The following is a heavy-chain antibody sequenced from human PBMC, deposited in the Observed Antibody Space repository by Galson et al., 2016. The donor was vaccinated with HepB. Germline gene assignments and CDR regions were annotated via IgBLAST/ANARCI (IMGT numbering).Heavy chain of an antibody. CDR3: ARKDDSSGYYYFDP. CDR1: GFSFSSYN. D-gene: IGHD3-22*01. J-gene: IGHJ4*02. Sequence: SLRLSCAASGFSFSSYNMNWVRQAPGKGLEWVSSITSFSSYINYADSVKGRFTISRDNDKNSLYLQMSSLRAEDTAVYYCARKDDSSGYYYFDPWGQGTLVTVSS. V-gene: IGHV3-21*01. CDR2: ITSFSSYI.